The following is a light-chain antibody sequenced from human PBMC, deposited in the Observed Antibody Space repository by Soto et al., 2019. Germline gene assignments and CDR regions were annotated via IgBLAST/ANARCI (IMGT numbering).Light chain of an antibody. J-gene: IGLJ2*01. Sequence: QSALTQPASVSGSPGQSITISCTGTSSDVGGYNYVSWYQQHPGKAPKLMIYDVSNRPSGVSDRFSGSKSGNTASLTISGLQAEDEADYYCSSYTSRSALPFGGGTKLTVL. CDR3: SSYTSRSALP. V-gene: IGLV2-14*01. CDR2: DVS. CDR1: SSDVGGYNY.